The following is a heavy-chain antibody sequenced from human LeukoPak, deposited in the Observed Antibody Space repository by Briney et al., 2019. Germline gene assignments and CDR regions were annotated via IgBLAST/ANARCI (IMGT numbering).Heavy chain of an antibody. J-gene: IGHJ4*02. V-gene: IGHV4-59*08. Sequence: SETLCLTCTVSGGSISSYYWSWIRQPPGKGLEWIGYIYYSGSTNYNPSLKSRVTISVDTSKNQFSLKLSSVTAADTAVYYCARFGIWSDFDYWGQGTLVTVSS. CDR2: IYYSGST. CDR3: ARFGIWSDFDY. CDR1: GGSISSYY. D-gene: IGHD1-14*01.